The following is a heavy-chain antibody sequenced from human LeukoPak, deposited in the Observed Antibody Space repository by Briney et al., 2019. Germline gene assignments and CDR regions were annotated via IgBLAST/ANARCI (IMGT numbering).Heavy chain of an antibody. D-gene: IGHD2-2*01. Sequence: SETLSLTCAVYGGPFSGYYWSWIRQPPGKGLEWIGEINHSGSTNYNPSLKSRVTISVDTSKNQFSLKLSSVTAADTAVYYCARVACSSTSCYSLLDYWGQGTLVTVSS. J-gene: IGHJ4*02. CDR3: ARVACSSTSCYSLLDY. CDR1: GGPFSGYY. CDR2: INHSGST. V-gene: IGHV4-34*01.